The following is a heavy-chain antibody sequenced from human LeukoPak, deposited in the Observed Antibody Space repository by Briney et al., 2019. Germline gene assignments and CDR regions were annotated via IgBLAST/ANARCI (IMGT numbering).Heavy chain of an antibody. CDR2: IYYSGST. D-gene: IGHD3-22*01. CDR1: GGSISSSSYY. V-gene: IGHV4-39*01. J-gene: IGHJ6*02. Sequence: SETLSLTCTVSGGSISSSSYYWGWLRQPPGKGLEWIVSIYYSGSTYSNPSLKSQITISVDTSKNQFSLKLSSVTAADTAVYYCARLEVYYDSSGYYSSYYYGMDVWGQGSTVTVSS. CDR3: ARLEVYYDSSGYYSSYYYGMDV.